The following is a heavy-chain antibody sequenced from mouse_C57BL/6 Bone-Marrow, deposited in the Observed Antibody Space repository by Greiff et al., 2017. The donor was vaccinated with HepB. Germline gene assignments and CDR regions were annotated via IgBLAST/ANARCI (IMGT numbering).Heavy chain of an antibody. CDR2: IDPSDSYT. Sequence: QVQLQQPGAELVRPGTSVKLSCKASGYTFTSYWMHWVKQRPGQGLEWIGVIDPSDSYTNYNQKFKGKATLTADKSSSTAYMQLSSLTSEDSAVYYCATMVTTWGYAMDYWGQGTSVTVSS. D-gene: IGHD2-2*01. V-gene: IGHV1-59*01. CDR1: GYTFTSYW. J-gene: IGHJ4*01. CDR3: ATMVTTWGYAMDY.